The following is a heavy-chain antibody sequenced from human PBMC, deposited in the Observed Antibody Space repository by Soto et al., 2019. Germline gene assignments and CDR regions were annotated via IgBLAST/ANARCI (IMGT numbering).Heavy chain of an antibody. CDR2: IIPIFGTA. CDR1: GGTFSSYA. V-gene: IGHV1-69*13. J-gene: IGHJ6*02. CDR3: ARAYSNYDRDYYCYGMDV. D-gene: IGHD4-4*01. Sequence: GASVKVSCKASGGTFSSYAISWVRQAPGQGLEWMGGIIPIFGTANYAQKFQGRVTITADESTSTAYMELSSLRSEDTAVYYCARAYSNYDRDYYCYGMDVWGQGTTVTVSS.